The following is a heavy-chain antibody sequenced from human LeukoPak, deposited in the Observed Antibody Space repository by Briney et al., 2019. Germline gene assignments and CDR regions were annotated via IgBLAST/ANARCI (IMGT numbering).Heavy chain of an antibody. J-gene: IGHJ3*02. V-gene: IGHV4-34*01. CDR3: ARVASSGYYYKAFDI. CDR1: GVASSGNY. CDR2: INHSGST. Sequence: KPSETLSLTCGVYGVASSGNYWSWIRQSPGRGLEWIGEINHSGSTNYNPSLKSRVIISIDTSKNQFSLKLSSVTAADTAVYYCARVASSGYYYKAFDIWGQGTMVTVSS. D-gene: IGHD3-22*01.